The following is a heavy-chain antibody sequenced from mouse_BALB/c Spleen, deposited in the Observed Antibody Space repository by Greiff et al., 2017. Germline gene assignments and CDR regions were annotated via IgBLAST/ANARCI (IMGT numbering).Heavy chain of an antibody. Sequence: DVKLVESGGGLVKPGGSLKLSCAASGFTFSSYAMSWVRQSPEKRLEWVAEISSGGSYTYYPDTVTGRFTISRDNAKNTLYLEMSSLRSEDTAMYYCARDYGSSYRDAMDYWGQGTSVTVSS. J-gene: IGHJ4*01. D-gene: IGHD1-1*01. CDR3: ARDYGSSYRDAMDY. V-gene: IGHV5-9-4*01. CDR2: ISSGGSYT. CDR1: GFTFSSYA.